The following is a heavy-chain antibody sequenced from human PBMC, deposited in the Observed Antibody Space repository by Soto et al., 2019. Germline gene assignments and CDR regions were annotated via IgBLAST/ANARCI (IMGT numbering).Heavy chain of an antibody. J-gene: IGHJ4*02. Sequence: SETLSLTCAVSGGSISSGGYSWRWIRQPPGKGLEWIGYIYHSGSTYYNPSLKSRVTISVDRSKNQFSLKLSSVTAADTAVYYCAVSADYYGSGSYFSYWGQGTLVTVSS. V-gene: IGHV4-30-2*01. CDR3: AVSADYYGSGSYFSY. CDR2: IYHSGST. CDR1: GGSISSGGYS. D-gene: IGHD3-10*01.